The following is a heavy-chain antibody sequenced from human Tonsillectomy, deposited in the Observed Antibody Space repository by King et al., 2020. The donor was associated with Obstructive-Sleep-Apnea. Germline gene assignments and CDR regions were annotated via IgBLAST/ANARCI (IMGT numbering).Heavy chain of an antibody. V-gene: IGHV4-31*03. CDR1: GGSISSGGYY. D-gene: IGHD3-9*01. J-gene: IGHJ4*02. CDR2: IYYSGST. Sequence: QLQESGPGLVKPSQTLSLTCTVSGGSISSGGYYWSWIRQHPGKGLEWIGYIYYSGSTYYNPSLKSRVTISVDTSKNQLSLKLSSVTAAETAVYYCAREGPTYYDILTGYSSDYYFDYWGQGTLVTVSS. CDR3: AREGPTYYDILTGYSSDYYFDY.